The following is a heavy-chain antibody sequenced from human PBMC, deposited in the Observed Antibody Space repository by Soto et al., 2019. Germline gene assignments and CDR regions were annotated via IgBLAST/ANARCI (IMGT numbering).Heavy chain of an antibody. D-gene: IGHD6-19*01. J-gene: IGHJ5*02. CDR2: ISSDGVST. CDR1: GFTFSSYA. CDR3: VKAVSGTVGWFDP. V-gene: IGHV3-64D*06. Sequence: PGGSLRLSCSASGFTFSSYAMHWVRQAPGKGLQYVSAISSDGVSTYYADSVKGRFTISRDNSKNTLYLQMSSLRAEDTAVYYRVKAVSGTVGWFDPWGQGTLVTVSS.